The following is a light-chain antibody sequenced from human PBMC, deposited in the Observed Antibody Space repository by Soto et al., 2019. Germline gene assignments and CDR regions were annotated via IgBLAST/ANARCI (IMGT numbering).Light chain of an antibody. CDR2: TAS. Sequence: DIQMTQSPSTLSASVGDRVTITCRASQSITTWLAWYQQKPGKAPKVLIYTASILESGVPPRFSGSGSGTEFTLTISSLQPDDVATYYCHQYNTYPWTFGQGTKVEIK. J-gene: IGKJ1*01. V-gene: IGKV1-5*03. CDR3: HQYNTYPWT. CDR1: QSITTW.